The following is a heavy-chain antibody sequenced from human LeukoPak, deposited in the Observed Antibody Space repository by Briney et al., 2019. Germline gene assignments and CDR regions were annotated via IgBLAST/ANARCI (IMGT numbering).Heavy chain of an antibody. CDR2: INHSGST. D-gene: IGHD2-21*02. J-gene: IGHJ4*02. CDR1: GGSFSGYY. CDR3: ARGLGLGTAHIDY. V-gene: IGHV4-34*01. Sequence: ASETLSLTCAVYGGSFSGYYWSWIRQPPGKGQEWIGEINHSGSTNYNPSLKSRVTISVDTSKNQFSLKLSSVTAADTAVYYCARGLGLGTAHIDYWGQGTLVTVSS.